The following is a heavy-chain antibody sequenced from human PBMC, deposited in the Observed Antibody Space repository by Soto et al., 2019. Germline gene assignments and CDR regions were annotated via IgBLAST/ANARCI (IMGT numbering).Heavy chain of an antibody. CDR3: ARGVTAGVDY. J-gene: IGHJ4*02. CDR1: GYSFTGLD. D-gene: IGHD1-26*01. Sequence: QVQLVQSGAEVREPGASVKVSCKASGYSFTGLDINWVRQTTGQGLEWMGWMQPSSGRTGYAQKFQGRVTMTRDTSINTAYMKLSSLTSDDTAFYYCARGVTAGVDYWGQGTLVTVSS. V-gene: IGHV1-8*01. CDR2: MQPSSGRT.